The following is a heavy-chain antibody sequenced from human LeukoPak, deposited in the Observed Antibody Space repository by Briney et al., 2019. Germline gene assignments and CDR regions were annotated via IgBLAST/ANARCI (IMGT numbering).Heavy chain of an antibody. V-gene: IGHV3-23*01. J-gene: IGHJ4*02. D-gene: IGHD1-1*01. CDR2: LSSSGGST. CDR3: AKVGDNWDFDY. Sequence: SGGSLRLSCAASGFTFSNYGMNWVRQAPGKGLEWVSALSSSGGSTYYADSVKGRFTISRDNSKNTLYPQMNSLRAEDTAVYYCAKVGDNWDFDYWGQGTLVTVSS. CDR1: GFTFSNYG.